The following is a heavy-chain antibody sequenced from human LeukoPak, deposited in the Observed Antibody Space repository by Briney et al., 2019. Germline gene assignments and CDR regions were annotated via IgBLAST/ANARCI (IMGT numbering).Heavy chain of an antibody. CDR1: GFTFSSYA. J-gene: IGHJ5*02. CDR3: ARATPVRFDP. CDR2: ISYDGSNK. V-gene: IGHV3-30*04. Sequence: GRSLRLSCAASGFTFSSYAMHWVRQAPGKGLEWVAVISYDGSNKYYADSVKGRFTISRDNSKNTLYLQMNSLRAEDTAVYYCARATPVRFDPWGQGTPVTVSS.